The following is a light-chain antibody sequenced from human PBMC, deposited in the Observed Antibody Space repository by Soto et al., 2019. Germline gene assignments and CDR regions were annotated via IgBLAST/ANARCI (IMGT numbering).Light chain of an antibody. CDR1: QSVNNY. J-gene: IGKJ4*01. V-gene: IGKV3-11*01. Sequence: EIVLAQSPVTLSLSPGERATLSCRASQSVNNYLAWYQQKPGQPPRLLISDASNRATGIPGRFSGSGSGTDFTLTISTLEPEDFAIYYCQQCNNWPLTFGGGTKVDIK. CDR2: DAS. CDR3: QQCNNWPLT.